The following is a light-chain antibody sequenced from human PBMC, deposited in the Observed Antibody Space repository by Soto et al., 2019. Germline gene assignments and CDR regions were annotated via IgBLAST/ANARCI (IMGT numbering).Light chain of an antibody. Sequence: DIQMTQSPSTLSASVGERVTLTCRASQSISRSLAWYQHQPGKAPKLLIYDASTLESGVPSRLSGIGSGTEFTLSISSLQPEDFGTYYCQQCYMGWTFGQGTKVDIK. CDR3: QQCYMGWT. J-gene: IGKJ1*01. CDR1: QSISRS. V-gene: IGKV1-5*01. CDR2: DAS.